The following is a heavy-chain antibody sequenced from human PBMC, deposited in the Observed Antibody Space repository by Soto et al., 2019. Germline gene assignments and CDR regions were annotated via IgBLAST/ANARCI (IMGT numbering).Heavy chain of an antibody. Sequence: QVQLVESGGGVVQPGRSLRLSCAASGFTFSSYAMHWVRQAPGKGLEWVAFISYDGSDKYYADSVKGRFTISRDNSKNTLYLQMNSLRAEDTAVYYCAREDNHFDIWGQGTMVTVSS. D-gene: IGHD2-15*01. CDR2: ISYDGSDK. CDR3: AREDNHFDI. J-gene: IGHJ3*02. V-gene: IGHV3-30-3*01. CDR1: GFTFSSYA.